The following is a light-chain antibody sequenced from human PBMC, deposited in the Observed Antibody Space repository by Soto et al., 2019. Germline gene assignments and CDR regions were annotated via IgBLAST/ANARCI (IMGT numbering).Light chain of an antibody. Sequence: DIQMTQSPSSLSASVGDRVTITCRASQGIRDALGWYQQKPGKAPKRLIYAASSLQSGVPSRFSGSGSGTDFPLTISRLLPQDFATSHCLQHNSYPQPFGQGPKVQI. CDR3: LQHNSYPQP. V-gene: IGKV1-17*01. CDR2: AAS. J-gene: IGKJ1*01. CDR1: QGIRDA.